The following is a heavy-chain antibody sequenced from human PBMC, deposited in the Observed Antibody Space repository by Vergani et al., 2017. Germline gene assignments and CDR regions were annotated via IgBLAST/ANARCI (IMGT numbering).Heavy chain of an antibody. CDR3: AQQGDSYGDYEAGAFDI. CDR1: GFTFSSNA. V-gene: IGHV3-30-3*01. J-gene: IGHJ3*02. Sequence: QVQLVESGGGVVQPGRSLRLSCAASGFTFSSNAMHWVRQAPGKGLEWVAVISYDGSNKYYTDSVKGRFTISRDNSKNTLYLQMNSLRAEDTAVYYCAQQGDSYGDYEAGAFDIWGQGTMVTVSS. D-gene: IGHD4-17*01. CDR2: ISYDGSNK.